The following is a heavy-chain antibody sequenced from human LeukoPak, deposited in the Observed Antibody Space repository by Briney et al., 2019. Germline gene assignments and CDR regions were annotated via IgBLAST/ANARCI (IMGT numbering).Heavy chain of an antibody. CDR1: GGSISSYY. D-gene: IGHD3-3*01. J-gene: IGHJ3*02. Sequence: SETLSLTCTVSGGSISSYYWSWIRQPAGKGLEWVGRIYTSGSTNYNPSLKSRVTMSVDTSKNQFSLKLSSVTAADTAVHYCARDRSDFWSGYSKKYDAFDIWGQGTMVTVSS. CDR3: ARDRSDFWSGYSKKYDAFDI. V-gene: IGHV4-4*07. CDR2: IYTSGST.